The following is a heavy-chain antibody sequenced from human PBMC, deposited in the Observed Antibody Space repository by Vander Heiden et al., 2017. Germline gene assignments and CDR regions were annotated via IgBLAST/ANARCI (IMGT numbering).Heavy chain of an antibody. CDR3: TRGDDAGRFDY. Sequence: EVQLVESGGGLVKPGRSLRLPCTASGFTFGDYAMSWFRQAPGKGLEWVGFIRSKAYGGTTEYAASVKGRFTISRDDSKSIAYLQMNSLKTEDTAVYYCTRGDDAGRFDYWGQGTLVTVSS. J-gene: IGHJ4*02. CDR1: GFTFGDYA. CDR2: IRSKAYGGTT. V-gene: IGHV3-49*05. D-gene: IGHD1-26*01.